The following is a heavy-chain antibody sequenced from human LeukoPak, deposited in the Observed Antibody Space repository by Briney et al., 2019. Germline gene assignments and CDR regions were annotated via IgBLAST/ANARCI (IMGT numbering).Heavy chain of an antibody. CDR3: ARHYSGYDFDWFDP. D-gene: IGHD5-12*01. V-gene: IGHV3-23*01. J-gene: IGHJ5*02. CDR1: GLTFSTNA. Sequence: GGSLTLSCAPSGLTFSTNAISWVRQAPGKGLEWVSALSANGGDTYYADSVKGRFTISRDNSNNPLYLQMDSLRADDRAVSYWARHYSGYDFDWFDPWGQGTLVTVSS. CDR2: LSANGGDT.